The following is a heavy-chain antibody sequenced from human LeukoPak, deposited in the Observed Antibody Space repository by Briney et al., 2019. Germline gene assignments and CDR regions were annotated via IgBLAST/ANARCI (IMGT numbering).Heavy chain of an antibody. J-gene: IGHJ3*02. CDR2: IYPGDSDT. CDR1: GYRFTSYW. V-gene: IGHV5-51*01. CDR3: ARRASTDAFDI. Sequence: GESLKISFQGSGYRFTSYWIGWVRPMPGKGLEWMGIIYPGDSDTSYSPSFQGQVTISADQSISTTSRQCSSLKASDTAMYYGARRASTDAFDIWGQGTMVTVSS. D-gene: IGHD5/OR15-5a*01.